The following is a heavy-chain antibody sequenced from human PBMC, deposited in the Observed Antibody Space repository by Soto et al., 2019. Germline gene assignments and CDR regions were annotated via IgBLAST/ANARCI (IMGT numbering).Heavy chain of an antibody. CDR1: GFSFSSYA. CDR3: ARDVDRSGSYQYYYGMDV. J-gene: IGHJ6*02. CDR2: ISYDGNNK. Sequence: GGSLRLSCAASGFSFSSYAMHWVRQAPGKGLEWVAVISYDGNNKYYADSVKGRFTISRDNSKNTLYLQMNSLRAEDTAVYYYARDVDRSGSYQYYYGMDVWGQGTTVTVSS. D-gene: IGHD1-26*01. V-gene: IGHV3-30-3*01.